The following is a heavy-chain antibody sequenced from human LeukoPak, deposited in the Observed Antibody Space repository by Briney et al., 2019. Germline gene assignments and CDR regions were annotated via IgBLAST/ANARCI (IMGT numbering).Heavy chain of an antibody. J-gene: IGHJ4*02. CDR2: ISGSGGST. V-gene: IGHV3-23*01. Sequence: GGTLRLSCAASGFTFSSYGMSWLRQAPGKGLEWVSAISGSGGSTYYADSVKGRFTISRDNSKNTLYLQMNSLRAEDTAVYYCAKVMYSSGWSDYWGQGTLVTVSS. CDR1: GFTFSSYG. D-gene: IGHD6-19*01. CDR3: AKVMYSSGWSDY.